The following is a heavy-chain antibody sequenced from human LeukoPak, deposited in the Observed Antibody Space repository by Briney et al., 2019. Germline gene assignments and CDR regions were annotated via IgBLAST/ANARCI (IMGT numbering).Heavy chain of an antibody. CDR1: GYTFTGYY. J-gene: IGHJ4*02. V-gene: IGHV1-69*06. D-gene: IGHD4-11*01. Sequence: SVKVSCKASGYTFTGYYMHWVRQAPGQGLEWMGGIIPIFGTANYAQKFQGRVTITADKSTSTAYMELSSLRSEDTAVYYCAKEMTTPSFDYWGQGTLVTVSS. CDR2: IIPIFGTA. CDR3: AKEMTTPSFDY.